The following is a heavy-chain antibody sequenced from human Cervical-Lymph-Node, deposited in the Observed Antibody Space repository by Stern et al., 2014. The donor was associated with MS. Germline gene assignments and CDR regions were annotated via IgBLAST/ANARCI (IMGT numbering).Heavy chain of an antibody. J-gene: IGHJ4*02. D-gene: IGHD3-10*01. V-gene: IGHV3-30-3*01. CDR1: GFTFSTYA. CDR2: VSYDGTQR. Sequence: MQLVESGGGVVQPGRSLSLSCVASGFTFSTYAMHWVRQAPVKGLEWVAFVSYDGTQRNSTDSVKARFTISRDNSKNTLYLHMNSLRDEDTAVYFCARGGRGVGLEYWGQGALVTVSS. CDR3: ARGGRGVGLEY.